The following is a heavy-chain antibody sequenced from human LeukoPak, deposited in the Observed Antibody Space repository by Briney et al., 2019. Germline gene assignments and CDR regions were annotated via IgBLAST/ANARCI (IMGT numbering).Heavy chain of an antibody. D-gene: IGHD5-18*01. J-gene: IGHJ4*02. CDR2: IIPIFGTA. Sequence: GSSVKVSCKASGGTFSSYAISWVRQAPGQGLEWMGGIIPIFGTANYAQKFQGRVTITADESTSTAYMELSSLRSEDTAVYYCARESDVDTAMFVYYLDYWGQGALVTVSS. CDR3: ARESDVDTAMFVYYLDY. V-gene: IGHV1-69*01. CDR1: GGTFSSYA.